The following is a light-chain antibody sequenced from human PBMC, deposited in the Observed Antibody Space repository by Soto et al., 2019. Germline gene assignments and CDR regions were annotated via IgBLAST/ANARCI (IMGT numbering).Light chain of an antibody. CDR1: QSVSSN. J-gene: IGKJ4*01. Sequence: EIQLTQTPATLSLSPGERSTLSCRSSQSVSSNLAWYQQKPGQAPRLLIYAASNRATATPARFSGSGSGTDFTLTISSLQPEDFAVYYCHERSNRPPPFGRGTKVDIK. CDR3: HERSNRPPP. CDR2: AAS. V-gene: IGKV3-11*01.